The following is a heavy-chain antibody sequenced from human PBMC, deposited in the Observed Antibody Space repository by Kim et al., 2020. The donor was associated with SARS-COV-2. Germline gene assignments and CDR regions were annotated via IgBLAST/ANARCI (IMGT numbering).Heavy chain of an antibody. Sequence: GGSLRLSCAASGFTFSSYGMHWVRQAPGKGLEWVAVIWYDGSNKYYADSVKGRFTISRDNSKNTLYLQMNSLRAEDTAVYYCARDHYDSSGYYSGLLYYFDYWGQGTLVTVSS. CDR2: IWYDGSNK. V-gene: IGHV3-33*01. CDR3: ARDHYDSSGYYSGLLYYFDY. D-gene: IGHD3-22*01. J-gene: IGHJ4*02. CDR1: GFTFSSYG.